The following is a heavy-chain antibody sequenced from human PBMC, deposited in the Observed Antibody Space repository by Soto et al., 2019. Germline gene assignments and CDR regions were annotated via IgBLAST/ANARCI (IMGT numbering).Heavy chain of an antibody. CDR2: ISYDGSNK. J-gene: IGHJ4*02. CDR1: GFTFSSYA. V-gene: IGHV3-30-3*01. CDR3: ARDYGYSYGFYFDY. Sequence: QVQLVESGGGVVQPGRSLRLSCAASGFTFSSYAMHWVRQAPGKGLEWVAVISYDGSNKYYADSVKGRFTISRDNSKKTLYLQMNSLRAEDTAVYYCARDYGYSYGFYFDYWGQGTLVTVSS. D-gene: IGHD5-18*01.